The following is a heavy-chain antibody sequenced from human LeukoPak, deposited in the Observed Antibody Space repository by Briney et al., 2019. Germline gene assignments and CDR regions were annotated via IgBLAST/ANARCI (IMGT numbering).Heavy chain of an antibody. J-gene: IGHJ6*02. V-gene: IGHV3-33*01. CDR1: GFTFSSYG. D-gene: IGHD5-18*01. CDR2: IWYDGSNK. Sequence: GRSLRLSCAASGFTFSSYGMHWVRQAPGKGLEWVAVIWYDGSNKHYADSVKGRFTISRDNSKNTLYLQMNSLRAEDTAVYYCARDIGGGRIQLWPHYGMDVWGQGTTVTVSS. CDR3: ARDIGGGRIQLWPHYGMDV.